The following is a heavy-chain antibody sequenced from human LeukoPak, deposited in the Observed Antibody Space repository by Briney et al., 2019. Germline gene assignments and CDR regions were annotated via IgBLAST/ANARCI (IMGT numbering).Heavy chain of an antibody. V-gene: IGHV1-69*17. CDR3: ASQYYYDSSGYFY. CDR2: IIPIFGIA. D-gene: IGHD3-22*01. Sequence: ASVKVSCKASGGTFSSYAISWVRQAPGQGLEWMGGIIPIFGIANYAQKFQGRVTMTRDTSESTAYMELSSLRSEDTAVYYCASQYYYDSSGYFYWGQGTLVTVSS. J-gene: IGHJ4*02. CDR1: GGTFSSYA.